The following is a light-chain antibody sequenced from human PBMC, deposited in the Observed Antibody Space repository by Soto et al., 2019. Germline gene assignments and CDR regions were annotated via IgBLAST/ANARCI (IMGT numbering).Light chain of an antibody. CDR3: CSYAGSRDVV. CDR2: EVS. J-gene: IGLJ2*01. V-gene: IGLV2-23*02. CDR1: SSDVGSYNL. Sequence: QSALTQPASVSGSPGQSITISCTGTSSDVGSYNLVSWYQQHPGKAPKLMIYEVSKRPSGVSNRFSGSKSGNTASLTISGLQAEDEADYYCCSYAGSRDVVFCGGTKLTVL.